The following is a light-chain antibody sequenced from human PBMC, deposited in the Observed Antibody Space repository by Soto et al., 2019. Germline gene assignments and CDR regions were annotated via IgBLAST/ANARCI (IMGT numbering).Light chain of an antibody. Sequence: QSVLTQPASVSGSPGQSITISCTGTSSAVGGYNYVSWYQQHPGKAPKLMIYDVSNRPSGVSNRFSGSKSGNTASLTISGLQAEDEADDYCSSYTRSSTRVFGTGTKVTVL. CDR2: DVS. V-gene: IGLV2-14*01. CDR3: SSYTRSSTRV. CDR1: SSAVGGYNY. J-gene: IGLJ1*01.